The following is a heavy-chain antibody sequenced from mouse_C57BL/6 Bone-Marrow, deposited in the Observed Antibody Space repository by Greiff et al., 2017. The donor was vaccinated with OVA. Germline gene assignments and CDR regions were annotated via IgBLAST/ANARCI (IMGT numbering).Heavy chain of an antibody. CDR3: ARPSSYYSNYVFDY. CDR2: INPYNGGT. Sequence: VQLQQSGPVLVKPGASVKMSCKASGYTFTDYYMNWVKQSHGKSLEWIGVINPYNGGTSYNQKFKGKATLTVDKSSSTAYMELNSLTSEDSAVYYCARPSSYYSNYVFDYSGQGTTLTVSS. CDR1: GYTFTDYY. V-gene: IGHV1-19*01. D-gene: IGHD2-5*01. J-gene: IGHJ2*01.